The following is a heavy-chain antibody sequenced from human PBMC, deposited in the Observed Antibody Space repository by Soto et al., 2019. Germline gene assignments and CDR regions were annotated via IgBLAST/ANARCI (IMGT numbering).Heavy chain of an antibody. V-gene: IGHV3-30*03. J-gene: IGHJ4*02. Sequence: GGSLRLSCAASGFTFSSYGMHWFRQAPGKGLEWVAVISYDGSNKYYADSVKGRFTVSRDDSKNTLYLQMNSLRAEDTAVYYCASRGFQGSYRYIDYWGQGTLVTVSS. CDR1: GFTFSSYG. CDR2: ISYDGSNK. D-gene: IGHD3-16*02. CDR3: ASRGFQGSYRYIDY.